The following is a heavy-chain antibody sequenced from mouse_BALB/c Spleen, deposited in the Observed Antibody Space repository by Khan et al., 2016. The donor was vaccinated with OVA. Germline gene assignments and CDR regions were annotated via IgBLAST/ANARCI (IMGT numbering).Heavy chain of an antibody. J-gene: IGHJ4*01. Sequence: QVQLKQSGPGLMAPSQSLSITCTVSGFSLTDYAVSWIRQPPGKGLEWLGVIWVSGSKYYNSVLKPRLSISKDNSKSQVFLKMNSLQTDDTAMYFCARDPPYYSMDYWGQGTSVTVSS. V-gene: IGHV2-6-5*01. CDR3: ARDPPYYSMDY. CDR2: IWVSGSK. CDR1: GFSLTDYA.